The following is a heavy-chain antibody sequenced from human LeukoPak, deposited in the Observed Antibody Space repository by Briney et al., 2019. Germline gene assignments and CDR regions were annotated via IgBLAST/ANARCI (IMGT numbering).Heavy chain of an antibody. CDR2: INHSGST. D-gene: IGHD3-10*01. CDR1: GGSFSGYY. CDR3: ARNRVGDRPFDAFDI. Sequence: SETLSLTCAVYGGSFSGYYWSWIRQPPGKGLEWIGEINHSGSTNYNPSLKSRVTISVDTSKNQFSLKLSSVTAADTAVYYCARNRVGDRPFDAFDIWGQGTMVAVSS. V-gene: IGHV4-34*01. J-gene: IGHJ3*02.